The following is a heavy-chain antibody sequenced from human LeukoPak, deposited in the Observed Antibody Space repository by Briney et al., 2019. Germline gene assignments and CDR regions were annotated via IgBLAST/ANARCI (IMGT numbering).Heavy chain of an antibody. J-gene: IGHJ6*03. Sequence: QAGGSLRLSCAASGFTFTTYAMSWVRQAPGKGLEWVSSISSSGDNTYNADSAKGRFTSSRDNSKNTLYLQMNSLRAEDTAVYYCAKGYSSSYYDYYMDVWGKGTTVTVSS. CDR1: GFTFTTYA. V-gene: IGHV3-23*01. CDR3: AKGYSSSYYDYYMDV. D-gene: IGHD6-6*01. CDR2: ISSSGDNT.